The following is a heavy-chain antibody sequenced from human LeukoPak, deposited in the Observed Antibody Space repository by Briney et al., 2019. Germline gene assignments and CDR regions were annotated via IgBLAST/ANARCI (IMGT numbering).Heavy chain of an antibody. Sequence: GESLKISCKGSGHSFTSYWIGWVRQMPGKGLEWMGIIYPGDSDTRYSPSFQGQVTISADKSISTAYLQWSSLKASDTAMYYCATGQEPQKLTPDYWGQGTLVTVSS. D-gene: IGHD1-14*01. J-gene: IGHJ4*02. CDR3: ATGQEPQKLTPDY. V-gene: IGHV5-51*01. CDR2: IYPGDSDT. CDR1: GHSFTSYW.